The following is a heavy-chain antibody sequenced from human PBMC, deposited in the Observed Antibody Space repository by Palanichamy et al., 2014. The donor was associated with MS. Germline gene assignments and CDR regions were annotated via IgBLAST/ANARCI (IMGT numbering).Heavy chain of an antibody. CDR2: ISGSGDGT. V-gene: IGHV3-23*01. CDR3: AKEYYYDTSGYSRAFDM. J-gene: IGHJ3*02. Sequence: VSGISGSGDGTNYADSVKGRFTIPRDNSKNTLYLQMNSLRAEDTAVYYCAKEYYYDTSGYSRAFDMWGQGTMVTVSS. D-gene: IGHD3-22*01.